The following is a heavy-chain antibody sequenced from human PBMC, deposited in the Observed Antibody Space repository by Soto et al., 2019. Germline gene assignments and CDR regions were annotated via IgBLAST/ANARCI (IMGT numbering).Heavy chain of an antibody. Sequence: SETLSLTCTVSSDSISNYYCSWFRQPPGKGLEWIGYMHYNGYTSYNPSLRSRVTISVDTSKNQFSLKLSSVTAADTAVYYCARGGYYDSSGYSYDAFDIWGQGTMVTVSS. J-gene: IGHJ3*02. CDR1: SDSISNYY. CDR3: ARGGYYDSSGYSYDAFDI. V-gene: IGHV4-59*08. CDR2: MHYNGYT. D-gene: IGHD3-22*01.